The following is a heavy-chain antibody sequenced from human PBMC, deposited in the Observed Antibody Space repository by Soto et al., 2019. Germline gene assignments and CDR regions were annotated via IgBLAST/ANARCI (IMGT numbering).Heavy chain of an antibody. CDR1: GFTFSSYS. Sequence: GGSLRLSCAASGFTFSSYSMNWVRQAPGKGLEWVSYISSSSSTIYYADSVKGRFTISRDNAKNSLYLQMNSLRAEDTAVYYWAREERIGCSGGSCYFDYWGQGTLVTVSS. D-gene: IGHD2-15*01. CDR3: AREERIGCSGGSCYFDY. CDR2: ISSSSSTI. J-gene: IGHJ4*02. V-gene: IGHV3-48*01.